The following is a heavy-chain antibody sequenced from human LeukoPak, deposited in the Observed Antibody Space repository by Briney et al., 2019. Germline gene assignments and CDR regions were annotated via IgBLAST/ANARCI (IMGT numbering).Heavy chain of an antibody. J-gene: IGHJ4*02. CDR3: ARDPENYGLYFDY. V-gene: IGHV3-23*01. CDR1: GFTFSSYA. CDR2: ISGSGGST. Sequence: PGGSLRLSCAASGFTFSSYAMTWVRQAPGKGLEWVSGISGSGGSTYYADSVKGRFTISRDNSKNTLYLQMNSLRAEDTAVYYCARDPENYGLYFDYWGQGTLVTVSS. D-gene: IGHD4-17*01.